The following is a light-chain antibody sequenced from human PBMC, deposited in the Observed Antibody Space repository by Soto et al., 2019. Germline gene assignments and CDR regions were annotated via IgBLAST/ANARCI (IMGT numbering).Light chain of an antibody. J-gene: IGKJ2*01. Sequence: DIQMTQSPSSLSASVGDRVTITCRARQSISGYLNWYQQKPGKAPKLLIYAASSLQSGVPSRFSVSGSGTDLTLTISSLQPEDFATYYCQQSYSTPHTFGQGTKREIK. V-gene: IGKV1-39*01. CDR3: QQSYSTPHT. CDR1: QSISGY. CDR2: AAS.